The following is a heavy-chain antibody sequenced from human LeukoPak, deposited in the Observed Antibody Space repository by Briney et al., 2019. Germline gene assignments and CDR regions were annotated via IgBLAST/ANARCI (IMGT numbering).Heavy chain of an antibody. V-gene: IGHV1-2*02. Sequence: GASVKVSCKASGYSFTGYYMHWVRQAPGQGLEWMGWINPSSGGTKYAQKFQGRVTMTRDTSISTAYMELSRLRSDDTAVYYCATASGAAAGSEMGAWGQGTLVTVSS. CDR3: ATASGAAAGSEMGA. CDR2: INPSSGGT. J-gene: IGHJ4*02. CDR1: GYSFTGYY. D-gene: IGHD6-13*01.